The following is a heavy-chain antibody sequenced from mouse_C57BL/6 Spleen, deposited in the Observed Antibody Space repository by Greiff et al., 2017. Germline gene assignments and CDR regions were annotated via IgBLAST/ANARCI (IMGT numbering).Heavy chain of an antibody. CDR3: AGGGPYAMDY. CDR2: INPSSGYT. CDR1: GYTFTSYT. J-gene: IGHJ4*01. V-gene: IGHV1-4*01. Sequence: QVQLKQSGAELARPGASVKMSCKASGYTFTSYTMHWVKQRPGQGLEWIGYINPSSGYTKYNQKFKDKATLTADKSSSTAYMQLSSLTSEDSAVYYCAGGGPYAMDYWGQGTSVTVSS.